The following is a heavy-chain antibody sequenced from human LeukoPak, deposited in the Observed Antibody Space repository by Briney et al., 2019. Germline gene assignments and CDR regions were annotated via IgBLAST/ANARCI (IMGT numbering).Heavy chain of an antibody. CDR1: GYTFTGYY. Sequence: ASVKVSCKASGYTFTGYYMHWVRQAPGQGLEWMGWINPNSGGTNYAQKFQGRVTMTRDTSTSTVYMELSSLRSEDTAVYYCARDLDRTGTLDYWGQGTLVTVSS. CDR3: ARDLDRTGTLDY. J-gene: IGHJ4*02. V-gene: IGHV1-2*02. CDR2: INPNSGGT. D-gene: IGHD1-1*01.